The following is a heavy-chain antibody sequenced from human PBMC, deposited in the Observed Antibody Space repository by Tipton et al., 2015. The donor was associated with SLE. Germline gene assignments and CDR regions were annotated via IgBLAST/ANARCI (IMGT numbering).Heavy chain of an antibody. J-gene: IGHJ6*02. Sequence: SLRLSCVASGFTFRSYWMSWVRQSPGKGLEWVANINEGGSEKWYLDSVNGRFTISRDNAKNSVYLQMNSLGAEDMGVYYCSKSGRGGVWGQGTTVFVSS. D-gene: IGHD2-15*01. CDR1: GFTFRSYW. CDR2: INEGGSEK. V-gene: IGHV3-7*01. CDR3: SKSGRGGV.